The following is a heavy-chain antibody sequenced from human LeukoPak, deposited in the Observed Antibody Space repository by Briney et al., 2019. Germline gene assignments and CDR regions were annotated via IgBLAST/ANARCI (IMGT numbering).Heavy chain of an antibody. Sequence: PGGSLRLSCAASGFTFSSYSMNWVRQAPGKGLEWVSSISSSSSYIYYADSVKGRFTISRDNAKNSLYLQMNSLRAEDTAVYYCARDDCCGGDCYFDAFDIWGQGTMVTVSS. CDR1: GFTFSSYS. CDR2: ISSSSSYI. D-gene: IGHD2-21*02. CDR3: ARDDCCGGDCYFDAFDI. V-gene: IGHV3-21*01. J-gene: IGHJ3*02.